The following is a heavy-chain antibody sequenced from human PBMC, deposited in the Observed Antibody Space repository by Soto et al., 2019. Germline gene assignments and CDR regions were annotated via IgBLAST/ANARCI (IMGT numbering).Heavy chain of an antibody. Sequence: ASVKVSCKASGYTFTSYGISWVRQAPGQGLEWMGWISAYNGNTNYAQKLQGRVTMTTDTSTSTAYMELRSLRSDDTAVYYCAWGYSYGYKPEYFQHWGQGTLVTVSS. CDR2: ISAYNGNT. D-gene: IGHD5-18*01. J-gene: IGHJ1*01. V-gene: IGHV1-18*01. CDR3: AWGYSYGYKPEYFQH. CDR1: GYTFTSYG.